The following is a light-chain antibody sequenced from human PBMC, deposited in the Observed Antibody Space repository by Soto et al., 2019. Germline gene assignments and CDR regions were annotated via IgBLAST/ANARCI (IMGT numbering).Light chain of an antibody. CDR1: QSISTN. CDR2: GAS. Sequence: ILMTQSPVTLSVSPGEGATLSCRASQSISTNLGWYQQRPGQAPRLLIYGASTRATDIPARFSGSGSGTEFTLTISSPQSEDSAVYYCQQYNNWPWTFGQGTKVEIK. J-gene: IGKJ1*01. CDR3: QQYNNWPWT. V-gene: IGKV3-15*01.